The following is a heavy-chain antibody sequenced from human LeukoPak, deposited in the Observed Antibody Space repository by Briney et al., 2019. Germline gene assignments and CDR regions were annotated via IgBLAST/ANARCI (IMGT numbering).Heavy chain of an antibody. CDR2: INPSGGST. J-gene: IGHJ4*02. CDR3: ARDNLWYDSSGYYFHPSDY. V-gene: IGHV1-46*01. CDR1: GYTFTSNY. D-gene: IGHD3-22*01. Sequence: GASVKVSCKAFGYTFTSNYMHWVRQAPGQGLEWMGIINPSGGSTSYAQKFQGRVTMTRDMSTSTAYMELSSLRSEDTAVYYCARDNLWYDSSGYYFHPSDYWGQGTLVTVSS.